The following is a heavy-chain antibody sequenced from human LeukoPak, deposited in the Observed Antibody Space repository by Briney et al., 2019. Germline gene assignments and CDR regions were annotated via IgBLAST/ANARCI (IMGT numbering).Heavy chain of an antibody. V-gene: IGHV3-53*01. CDR2: IYSGGST. Sequence: GGSLRLSCAASGFTVSSNYMSWVRQAPGKGLEWVSVIYSGGSTYYADSVKGRFTISRDNAKNSLYLQMNSLRAEDTAVYYCARRGPSTITVFGVVIEEVDAFDIWGQGTLVTVSS. CDR3: ARRGPSTITVFGVVIEEVDAFDI. D-gene: IGHD3-3*01. CDR1: GFTVSSNY. J-gene: IGHJ3*02.